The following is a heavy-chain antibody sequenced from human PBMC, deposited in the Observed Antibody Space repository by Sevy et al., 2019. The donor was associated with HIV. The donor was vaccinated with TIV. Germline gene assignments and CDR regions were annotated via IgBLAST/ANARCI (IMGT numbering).Heavy chain of an antibody. V-gene: IGHV4-34*01. Sequence: SETLSLTCAVYGGSFSGYYWSWIRQPPGKGLEWVGEISHSGSTNYNPSLKSRVTISVDTSKNQFSLKLSSVTAADTAVYYCAREAARNYYDSRGYLRWGQGTLVTVSS. CDR1: GGSFSGYY. D-gene: IGHD3-22*01. J-gene: IGHJ1*01. CDR2: ISHSGST. CDR3: AREAARNYYDSRGYLR.